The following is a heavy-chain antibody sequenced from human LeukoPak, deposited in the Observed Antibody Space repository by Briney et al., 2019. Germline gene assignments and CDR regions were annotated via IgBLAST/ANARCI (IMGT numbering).Heavy chain of an antibody. CDR2: SIPIFGIA. V-gene: IGHV1-69*04. D-gene: IGHD4-11*01. J-gene: IGHJ6*02. CDR1: GGTFSSYA. CDR3: GRGTRRYSNYYYGRDV. Sequence: SVKGSCKASGGTFSSYAISWVRQAPGQGLEWRGRSIPIFGIANYAQKFQGRLTSTADKSTNTAYRELSSLRSEDTAVYFCGRGTRRYSNYYYGRDVWGQRTRVTVSS.